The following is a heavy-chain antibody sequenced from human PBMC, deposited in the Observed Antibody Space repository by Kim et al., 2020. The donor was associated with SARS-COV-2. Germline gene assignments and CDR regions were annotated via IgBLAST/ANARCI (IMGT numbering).Heavy chain of an antibody. CDR3: AVITSGSYWDY. V-gene: IGHV1-58*01. J-gene: IGHJ4*02. D-gene: IGHD1-26*01. CDR2: IVVGSGNT. CDR1: GFTFTSSA. Sequence: SVKVSCKASGFTFTSSAVQWVRQARGQRLEWIGWIVVGSGNTNYAQKFQERVTITRDMSTSTAYMELGSLRSEDTAVYYCAVITSGSYWDYWGQGTLVTVSS.